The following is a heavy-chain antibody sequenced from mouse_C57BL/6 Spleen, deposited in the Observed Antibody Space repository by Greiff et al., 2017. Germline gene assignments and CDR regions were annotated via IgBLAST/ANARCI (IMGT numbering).Heavy chain of an antibody. Sequence: VQLQQSGPELVKPGASVKISCKASGYTFTDYYLNWVKPSHGMSREWIGDINPNNGGTSYNQKFKGKATLTVDKYTSTAYMELRSLTSEDSAVYYWARGGNYDYAMDYWGQGTSVTVSS. V-gene: IGHV1-26*01. J-gene: IGHJ4*01. D-gene: IGHD2-1*01. CDR2: INPNNGGT. CDR3: ARGGNYDYAMDY. CDR1: GYTFTDYY.